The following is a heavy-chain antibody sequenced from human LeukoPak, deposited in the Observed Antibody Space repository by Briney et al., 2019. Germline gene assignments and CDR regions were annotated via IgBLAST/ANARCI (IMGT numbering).Heavy chain of an antibody. CDR1: GGTFSNYA. Sequence: ASVKVSCKASGGTFSNYAISWVRQAPGQGLEWMGRVDPEDGETIYAEKFQGRVTITADTSTDTAYMELSSLRSEDTAVYYCATVNDAFDIWGQGTMVTVSS. CDR2: VDPEDGET. V-gene: IGHV1-69-2*01. CDR3: ATVNDAFDI. J-gene: IGHJ3*02.